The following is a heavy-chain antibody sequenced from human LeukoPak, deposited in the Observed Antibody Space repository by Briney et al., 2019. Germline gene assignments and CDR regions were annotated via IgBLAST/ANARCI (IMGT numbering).Heavy chain of an antibody. J-gene: IGHJ3*02. D-gene: IGHD2/OR15-2a*01. CDR2: IYYSGST. Sequence: SETLSLTCTVSGGSISSSSYYWGWIRQPPGKGLEWIGSIYYSGSTYYNPSLKSRVTISVDTSKNQFSLKLSSVTAADTAVYYCARDFSAAFDIWGQGTMVTVSS. CDR1: GGSISSSSYY. V-gene: IGHV4-39*07. CDR3: ARDFSAAFDI.